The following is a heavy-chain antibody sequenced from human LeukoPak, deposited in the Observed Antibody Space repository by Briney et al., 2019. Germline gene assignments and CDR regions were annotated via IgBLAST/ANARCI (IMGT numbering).Heavy chain of an antibody. CDR2: INPNSGGT. CDR1: GYTFTGYY. J-gene: IGHJ3*02. D-gene: IGHD3-3*01. V-gene: IGHV1-2*02. Sequence: GASVKVSFKASGYTFTGYYMHWVRQAPGQGLEWMGWINPNSGGTNYAQKFQGRVTMTRDTSISTAYMELSRLRSDDTAVYYCARDLSSSAYYDFWSGYYFPSDAFDIWGQGTMVTVSS. CDR3: ARDLSSSAYYDFWSGYYFPSDAFDI.